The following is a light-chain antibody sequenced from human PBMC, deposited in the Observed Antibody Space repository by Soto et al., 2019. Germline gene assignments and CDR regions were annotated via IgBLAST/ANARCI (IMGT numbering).Light chain of an antibody. CDR3: QQYNNY. CDR1: QGISSL. V-gene: IGKV1-5*01. Sequence: DIQMTQSPSTLSASIGDRVTITCRASQGISSLLAWYQQKPGKAPRLLISDASSLASGVPSRCSGSGSGTDFTLSISSLRPAGFARYCCQQYNNYFGQGTKVEIK. J-gene: IGKJ1*01. CDR2: DAS.